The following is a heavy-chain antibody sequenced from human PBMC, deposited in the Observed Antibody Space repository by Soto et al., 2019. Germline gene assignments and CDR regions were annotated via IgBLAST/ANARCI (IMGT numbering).Heavy chain of an antibody. Sequence: GGSLRLSCAASGFTFSSYSMNWVRQAPGKGLEWVSSISSSSSYIYYADSVKGRFTISRDNAKNSLYLQMNSLRAEDTAVYYCARALMATIIQGANDYWGQGTLVTVSS. CDR2: ISSSSSYI. J-gene: IGHJ4*02. CDR3: ARALMATIIQGANDY. CDR1: GFTFSSYS. D-gene: IGHD5-12*01. V-gene: IGHV3-21*01.